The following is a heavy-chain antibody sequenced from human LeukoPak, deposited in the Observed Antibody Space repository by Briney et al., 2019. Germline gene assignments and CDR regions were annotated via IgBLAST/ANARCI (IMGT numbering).Heavy chain of an antibody. CDR2: FYYSGRT. D-gene: IGHD3-10*01. CDR3: ARGHYGSGSYYLYYFDY. V-gene: IGHV4-30-4*01. CDR1: GGSLSSGDYY. Sequence: SQTLSLTCTFSGGSLSSGDYYWSWIRQPPGKGLEWIGYFYYSGRTYYNPSLKSRVTRSVDTSKNQFSLKLSSVTAADTAVYYCARGHYGSGSYYLYYFDYWGQGTLVTVSS. J-gene: IGHJ4*02.